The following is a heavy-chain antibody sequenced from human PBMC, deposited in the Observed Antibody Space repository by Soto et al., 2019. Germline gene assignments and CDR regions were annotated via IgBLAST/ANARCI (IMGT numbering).Heavy chain of an antibody. J-gene: IGHJ5*02. D-gene: IGHD6-6*01. V-gene: IGHV4-31*03. CDR2: IYYSGST. CDR1: GGSISSGGYY. CDR3: ARAGHSSSSEGAYCFDP. Sequence: SETLSLTCTVSGGSISSGGYYWSWIRPHPGKGLEWIGSIYYSGSTYYNPSHKSRVTISVDTSKNQFSLNLSSVTAAATAVYYCARAGHSSSSEGAYCFDPWGQGTLVTVSS.